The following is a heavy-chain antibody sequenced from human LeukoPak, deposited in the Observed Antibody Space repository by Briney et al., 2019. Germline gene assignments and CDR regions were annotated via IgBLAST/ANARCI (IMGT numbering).Heavy chain of an antibody. CDR3: ARGYDILTGYSPFFYYGMDV. Sequence: GGSLRLTCAASGFTFSDYYMSWIRQAPGKGLEWVSYISSSSSYTNYADSVKGRFTISRDNAKNSLYLQMNSLRAEDTAVYYCARGYDILTGYSPFFYYGMDVWGKGTTVTVSS. CDR1: GFTFSDYY. J-gene: IGHJ6*04. V-gene: IGHV3-11*06. D-gene: IGHD3-9*01. CDR2: ISSSSSYT.